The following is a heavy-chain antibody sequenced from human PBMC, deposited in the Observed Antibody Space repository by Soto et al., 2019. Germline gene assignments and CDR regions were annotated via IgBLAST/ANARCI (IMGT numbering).Heavy chain of an antibody. CDR3: AKSSTGPRRAGTIFGVVTGANAFDI. V-gene: IGHV3-23*01. CDR1: GFTFSSYA. D-gene: IGHD3-3*01. Sequence: EVQLLESGGGLVQPGGSLRLSCAASGFTFSSYAMSWVRQAPGKGLEWVSAISGSGGSTYYADSVKGRFTISRDNSKNTLYLQMNSLRAEDTAVYYCAKSSTGPRRAGTIFGVVTGANAFDIWGQGTMVTVSS. J-gene: IGHJ3*02. CDR2: ISGSGGST.